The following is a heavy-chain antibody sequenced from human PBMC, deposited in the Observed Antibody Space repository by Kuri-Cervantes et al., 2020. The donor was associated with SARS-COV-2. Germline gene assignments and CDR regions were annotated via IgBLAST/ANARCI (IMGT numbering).Heavy chain of an antibody. Sequence: GSLRLSCTVSGGSISSYNWSWIRQPPGKGPEWIGHIYYSGSTNYNPSLKSRVTISVDTSKNQFSLKLRSVTAADTAVYYCARGRIAAAGKTFDYWGQGTLVTVSS. V-gene: IGHV4-59*12. CDR1: GGSISSYN. J-gene: IGHJ4*02. CDR2: IYYSGST. D-gene: IGHD6-13*01. CDR3: ARGRIAAAGKTFDY.